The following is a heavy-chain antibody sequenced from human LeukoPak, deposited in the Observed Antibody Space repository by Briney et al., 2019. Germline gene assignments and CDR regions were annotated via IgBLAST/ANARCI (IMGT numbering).Heavy chain of an antibody. Sequence: GGSLRLSCAASGFTFNNYWMNWVRQVPGKGLEWVANINQDGSEKDYVDSVKGRFTISRDNAKNSLYLQMNSLRAEDTAVYYCVLAQGSNWGQGTLVTVSS. D-gene: IGHD3-3*01. CDR2: INQDGSEK. CDR3: VLAQGSN. J-gene: IGHJ4*02. CDR1: GFTFNNYW. V-gene: IGHV3-7*05.